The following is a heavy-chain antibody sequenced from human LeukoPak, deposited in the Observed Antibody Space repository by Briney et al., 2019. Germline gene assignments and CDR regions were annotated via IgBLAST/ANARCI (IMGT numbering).Heavy chain of an antibody. CDR2: ISASGGST. Sequence: PGGSLRLSCAASGITFSNYDMSWVRQAPGKGLEWVSAISASGGSTYYADSVKGRFTISRDNSKNTLYLQMNSLRAEDTALYYCAREVSEGFDFWGQGTLVTVSS. J-gene: IGHJ4*02. V-gene: IGHV3-23*01. D-gene: IGHD3-22*01. CDR1: GITFSNYD. CDR3: AREVSEGFDF.